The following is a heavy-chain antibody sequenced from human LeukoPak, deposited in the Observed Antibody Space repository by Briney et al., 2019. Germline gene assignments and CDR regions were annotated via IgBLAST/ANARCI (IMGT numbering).Heavy chain of an antibody. CDR2: INHSGST. Sequence: SETLSLTCAVYGGSFSGYYWSWIRQPPGKGLEWIGEINHSGSTNYNPSLKSRVTISVDTSKNQFSLKLSSVTAADTAVYYCARDPLGGTIFDYWGQGTLVTVSS. CDR3: ARDPLGGTIFDY. D-gene: IGHD3-16*01. V-gene: IGHV4-34*01. J-gene: IGHJ4*02. CDR1: GGSFSGYY.